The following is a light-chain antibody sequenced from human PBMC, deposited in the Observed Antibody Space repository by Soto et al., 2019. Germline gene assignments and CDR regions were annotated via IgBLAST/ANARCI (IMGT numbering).Light chain of an antibody. CDR2: AAS. J-gene: IGKJ5*01. CDR3: QQSYSTPIT. Sequence: DIQMTQSPSSLSASVGDRVTISCRASQSISTYLNWYQQKPGKAPELLIYAASSLQTKVPSRFSGSGSGTDFTLASSSLQPEDFATCFFQQSYSTPITFGQGTRLE. CDR1: QSISTY. V-gene: IGKV1-39*01.